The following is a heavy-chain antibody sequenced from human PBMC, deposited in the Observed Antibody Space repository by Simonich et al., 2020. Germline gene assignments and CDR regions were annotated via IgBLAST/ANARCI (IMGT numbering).Heavy chain of an antibody. J-gene: IGHJ6*03. CDR3: ARDRAARYYYYYYMDV. V-gene: IGHV1-2*02. CDR2: LNPNSGST. D-gene: IGHD6-6*01. CDR1: GYTFTGYY. Sequence: QVQLVQSGAEVKKPGASVKVSCKASGYTFTGYYMHWVRQAPGQGLERKGWLNPNSGSTNYAQKFQGRVTMTRDTSISTAYMELSRLRSDDTAVYYCARDRAARYYYYYYMDVWGKGTTVTVSS.